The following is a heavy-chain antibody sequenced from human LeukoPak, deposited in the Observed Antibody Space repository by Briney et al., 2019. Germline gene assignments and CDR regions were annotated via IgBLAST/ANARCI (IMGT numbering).Heavy chain of an antibody. CDR1: GYTFTSYH. V-gene: IGHV1-46*01. Sequence: ASVKVSCKASGYTFTSYHMHWVRQAPGQGLEWMGKINLSGGSTTYAQKFQGRVTMTRDTSTSTVYMELSSLRSEDTAVYYCARYTVTLVGYYYGMDVWGQGTTVTVSS. CDR3: ARYTVTLVGYYYGMDV. D-gene: IGHD4-11*01. J-gene: IGHJ6*02. CDR2: INLSGGST.